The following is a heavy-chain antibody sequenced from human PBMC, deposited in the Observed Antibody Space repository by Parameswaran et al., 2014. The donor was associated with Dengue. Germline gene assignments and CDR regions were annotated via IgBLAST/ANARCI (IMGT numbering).Heavy chain of an antibody. J-gene: IGHJ6*02. V-gene: IGHV3-21*01. CDR3: AREMDSSGYTYYGMDV. Sequence: WIRQPPGKGLEWVSSIGSTITNTHYADSVKGRFTVSRDNAKNSLYLQMSSLRAEDTAVYYCAREMDSSGYTYYGMDVWGQGTMVTVSS. CDR2: IGSTITNT. D-gene: IGHD3-22*01.